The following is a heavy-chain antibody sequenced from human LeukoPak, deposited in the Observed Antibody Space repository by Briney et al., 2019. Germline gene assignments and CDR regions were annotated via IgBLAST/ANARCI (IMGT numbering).Heavy chain of an antibody. D-gene: IGHD2-2*01. CDR3: ARGGAFCSITTCHEFDH. CDR1: GYTFTGSY. CDR2: TNPSTGGT. Sequence: ASVKVTCKTSGYTFTGSYLHWVRQVPGQGLEWMGWTNPSTGGTKSAQQFEGRVTMTRDTSNTTGYLELRSLRLDDTATYYCARGGAFCSITTCHEFDHWGQGTLVIVSS. V-gene: IGHV1-2*02. J-gene: IGHJ4*02.